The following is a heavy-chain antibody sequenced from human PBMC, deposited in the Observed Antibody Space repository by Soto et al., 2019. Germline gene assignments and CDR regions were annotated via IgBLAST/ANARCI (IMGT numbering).Heavy chain of an antibody. J-gene: IGHJ4*02. CDR3: AREVVVAATLGLFDY. CDR1: GGSISSYY. Sequence: PSETLSLTCTVSGGSISSYYWSWIRQPPGKGLEWIGYIYYSGSTNYNPSLKSRVTISVDTSKNQFSLKLSSVTAADTAVYYCAREVVVAATLGLFDYWGQGTLVTVSS. D-gene: IGHD2-15*01. V-gene: IGHV4-59*01. CDR2: IYYSGST.